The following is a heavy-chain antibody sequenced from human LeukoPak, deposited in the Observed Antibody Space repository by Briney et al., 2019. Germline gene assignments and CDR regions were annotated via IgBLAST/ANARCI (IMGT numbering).Heavy chain of an antibody. CDR1: GFTFSSYG. V-gene: IGHV3-30*02. D-gene: IGHD3-9*01. Sequence: GGSLRLSCAASGFTFSSYGMHWVRQAPGKGLEWVAVIWYDGSNKYYADSVKGRFTISRDNSKNTLYLQMNSLRAEDTAVYYCASGGYFDWLLSFDYWGQGTLVTVSS. CDR3: ASGGYFDWLLSFDY. J-gene: IGHJ4*02. CDR2: IWYDGSNK.